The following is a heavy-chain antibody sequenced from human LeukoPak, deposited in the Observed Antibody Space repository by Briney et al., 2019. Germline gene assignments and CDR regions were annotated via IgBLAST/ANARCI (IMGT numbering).Heavy chain of an antibody. V-gene: IGHV3-23*01. J-gene: IGHJ4*02. D-gene: IGHD5-18*01. CDR2: ISGSGGTT. Sequence: GGSLRLSCAASGFTFSTYAMSWVRQAPGMGLKWVSAISGSGGTTYYADSVRGRFAISRDNSRNRLYLQMNSLRAEDTAVYYSAKHLRGYTYATTPMFDSWGQGALVIVSA. CDR3: AKHLRGYTYATTPMFDS. CDR1: GFTFSTYA.